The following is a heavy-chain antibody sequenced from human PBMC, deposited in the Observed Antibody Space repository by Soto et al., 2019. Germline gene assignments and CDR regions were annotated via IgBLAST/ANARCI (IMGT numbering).Heavy chain of an antibody. CDR2: IYYSGST. Sequence: SETLSLTCTVSGGSISSYYWSWIRQPPGKGLEWIGYIYYSGSTNYNPSLKSRVTISVDTSKNQFSLKLSSVTAADTAVYYCARLYSSSRDYWGQGTLVTVSS. J-gene: IGHJ4*02. V-gene: IGHV4-59*01. CDR3: ARLYSSSRDY. D-gene: IGHD6-13*01. CDR1: GGSISSYY.